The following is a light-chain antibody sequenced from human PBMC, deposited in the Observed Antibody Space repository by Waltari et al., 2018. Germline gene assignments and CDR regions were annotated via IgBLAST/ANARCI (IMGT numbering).Light chain of an antibody. V-gene: IGLV2-11*01. J-gene: IGLJ1*01. CDR1: SSDVGGYNY. CDR2: DVT. Sequence: QSALTQPRSVSGSPGQSVAISCTGTSSDVGGYNYGSWYQQHPGKAPELIIYDVTTRPSGVPDRFSGSKSGTTASLTISGLQAEDEADYYCCSYAGNHYVVGTGTEVTVL. CDR3: CSYAGNHYV.